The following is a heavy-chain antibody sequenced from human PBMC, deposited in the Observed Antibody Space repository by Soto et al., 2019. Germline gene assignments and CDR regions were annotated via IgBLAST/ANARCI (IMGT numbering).Heavy chain of an antibody. Sequence: QVQLVESGGGVVQPGRSLRLSCAASGFTFSSYGMHWVRQAPGKGLEWVAVISYDGSNKYYADSVKGRFTISRDNSKNPLYLQMNSLRAEDTAVYYCASGGRCPGMAGTLFDYWGQGTLVTVSS. V-gene: IGHV3-30*03. CDR1: GFTFSSYG. J-gene: IGHJ4*02. CDR3: ASGGRCPGMAGTLFDY. D-gene: IGHD6-19*01. CDR2: ISYDGSNK.